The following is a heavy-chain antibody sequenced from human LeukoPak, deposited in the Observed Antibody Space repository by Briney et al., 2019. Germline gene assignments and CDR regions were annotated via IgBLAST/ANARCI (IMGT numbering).Heavy chain of an antibody. J-gene: IGHJ4*02. CDR2: IGTAGDT. CDR3: ARGGSSSGRPGTLIDY. Sequence: GGSLRLSCAASGFTFSSYDMHWVRQATGKGLEWVSAIGTAGDTYYPGSVKGRFTISRENAKNSLYLQMNSLRAGDTAVYYCARGGSSSGRPGTLIDYWGQGTLVTFSS. V-gene: IGHV3-13*01. CDR1: GFTFSSYD. D-gene: IGHD6-6*01.